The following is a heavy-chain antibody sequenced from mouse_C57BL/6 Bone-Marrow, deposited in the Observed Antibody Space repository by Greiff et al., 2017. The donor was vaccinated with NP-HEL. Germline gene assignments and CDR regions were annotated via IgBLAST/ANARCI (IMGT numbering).Heavy chain of an antibody. D-gene: IGHD1-1*01. V-gene: IGHV2-2*01. CDR3: ARNSNYYGSSYGWYFDV. J-gene: IGHJ1*03. Sequence: VKLQESGPGLVQPSQSLSITCTVSGFSLTSYGVHWVRQSPGKGLEWLGVIWSGGSTDYNAAFISRLSISKDNSKSQVFFKMNSLQADDTAIYYCARNSNYYGSSYGWYFDVWGTGTTVTVSS. CDR1: GFSLTSYG. CDR2: IWSGGST.